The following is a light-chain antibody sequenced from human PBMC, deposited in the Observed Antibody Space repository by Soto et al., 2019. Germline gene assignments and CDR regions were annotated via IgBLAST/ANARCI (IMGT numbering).Light chain of an antibody. J-gene: IGKJ2*01. CDR1: QGIGNY. V-gene: IGKV1-33*01. CDR2: DAS. Sequence: DVQMTQSPSSLSASVGDRVTITCQASQGIGNYLNWFQQKPGEAPTLLIYDASILETGVPSRFSGSGSGTDFTLTISSLQPEDIATYYCQQVDNFPRYTFGPGTKLEIK. CDR3: QQVDNFPRYT.